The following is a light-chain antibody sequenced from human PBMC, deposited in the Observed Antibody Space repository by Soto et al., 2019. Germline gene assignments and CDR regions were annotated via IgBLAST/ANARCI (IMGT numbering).Light chain of an antibody. CDR1: QDISNY. V-gene: IGKV1-33*01. Sequence: DLQMTQSPSSLSASVGDRVTITCQASQDISNYLNWYQQKPGKAPKLLIYDASNLETGVPSRFSGSGSGTDFTFTISSLQPEDIATYYCQQYDNLPFFGGGTKVEIK. CDR3: QQYDNLPF. CDR2: DAS. J-gene: IGKJ4*01.